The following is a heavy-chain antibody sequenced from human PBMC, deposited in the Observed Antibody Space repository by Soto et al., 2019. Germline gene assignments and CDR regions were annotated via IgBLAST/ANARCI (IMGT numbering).Heavy chain of an antibody. CDR1: GGSFSGYY. D-gene: IGHD3-22*01. J-gene: IGHJ4*02. CDR2: FNHSGST. Sequence: SETLSLTCAVYGGSFSGYYWSWIRQPPGKGLEWIGEFNHSGSTNYNPSLKSRVTISVDTSKNQFSLKLSSVTAADTAVYYCARGNVDYYDSSGYSSYFDYWGQGTLVTGS. CDR3: ARGNVDYYDSSGYSSYFDY. V-gene: IGHV4-34*01.